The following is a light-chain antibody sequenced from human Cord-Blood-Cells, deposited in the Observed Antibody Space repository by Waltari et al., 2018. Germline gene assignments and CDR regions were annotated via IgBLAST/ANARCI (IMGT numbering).Light chain of an antibody. CDR3: QVWHSSSDHHVV. J-gene: IGLJ2*01. CDR2: YDS. Sequence: SYVLTQPPSVSVAPGKTARITCGGNNIGSKSVHWYQQKPGQAPVLVIYYDSDRPSGIPERFSGANSGNTATLTISRVEAWDEAYYYCQVWHSSSDHHVVFGGGTKLTVL. CDR1: NIGSKS. V-gene: IGLV3-21*04.